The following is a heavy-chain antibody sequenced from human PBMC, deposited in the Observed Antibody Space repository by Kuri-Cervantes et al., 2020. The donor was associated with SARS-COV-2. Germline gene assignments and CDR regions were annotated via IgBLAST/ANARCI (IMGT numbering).Heavy chain of an antibody. V-gene: IGHV3-7*03. Sequence: GGSLRLSCATSGYTFSAYSMNWVRQAPGKGLEWVANIKEDGTERCYVDSVKGRFTISRDNAKNSLSLQMNNLRAEDTAVYYRAREGSGSGDAFDIWGQGTMVTVSS. CDR3: AREGSGSGDAFDI. CDR2: IKEDGTER. J-gene: IGHJ3*02. D-gene: IGHD3-10*01. CDR1: GYTFSAYS.